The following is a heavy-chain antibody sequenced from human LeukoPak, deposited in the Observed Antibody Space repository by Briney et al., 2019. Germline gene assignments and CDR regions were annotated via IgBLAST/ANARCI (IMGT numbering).Heavy chain of an antibody. Sequence: GESLKISCKGSGYSFTSYWIGWVRQMPGKGLEWMGIIYPGDSDTRYSPSFQGQVTISADKSISTAYLQWSSLKASDTAMYYCARRGPGSTVIECYFDYWGQGTLVTVSS. J-gene: IGHJ4*02. CDR1: GYSFTSYW. CDR2: IYPGDSDT. D-gene: IGHD4-17*01. V-gene: IGHV5-51*01. CDR3: ARRGPGSTVIECYFDY.